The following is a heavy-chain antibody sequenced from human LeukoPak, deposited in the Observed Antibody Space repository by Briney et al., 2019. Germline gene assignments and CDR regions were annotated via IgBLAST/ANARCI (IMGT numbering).Heavy chain of an antibody. J-gene: IGHJ5*02. CDR3: ARRLRAESDASPDNWIGP. CDR2: IYYTGSP. D-gene: IGHD3-16*01. CDR1: GGSISNSF. V-gene: IGHV4-59*08. Sequence: SEILSLTCTVSGGSISNSFWNWIRQPPGKGLEWIGHIYYTGSPRYNPSLTSRVTISVDTSSNQFSLTLHSVTAADAAVYYCARRLRAESDASPDNWIGPWGQGALVTVSS.